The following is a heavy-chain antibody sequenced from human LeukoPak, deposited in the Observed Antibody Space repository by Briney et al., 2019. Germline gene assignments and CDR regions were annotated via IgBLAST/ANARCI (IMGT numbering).Heavy chain of an antibody. J-gene: IGHJ6*03. D-gene: IGHD2-15*01. CDR3: ARVPAGPGSYYYYMDV. CDR2: INWNGGST. V-gene: IGHV3-20*01. Sequence: GGSLRLSCAASGFTFDDYGMSWVRQAPGEGLEWVSGINWNGGSTGYADSVKGRFTISRDNAKNSLYLQMNSLRAEDTALYHCARVPAGPGSYYYYMDVWGKGTTVTISS. CDR1: GFTFDDYG.